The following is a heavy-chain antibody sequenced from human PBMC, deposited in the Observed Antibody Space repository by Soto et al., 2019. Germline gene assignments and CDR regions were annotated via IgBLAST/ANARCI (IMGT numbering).Heavy chain of an antibody. Sequence: SGPTLINQQRPVLLTCTFSGISLSYKDMSVREIRQSPGKALEFLALIDWEEEKFSSPSLRTRLTVSKDTSKSQVVLTLTNVDPVDTATYYCTRSTNWNYEYYFDYWGQGTLVTVS. CDR3: TRSTNWNYEYYFDY. J-gene: IGHJ4*02. CDR1: GISLSYKDMS. CDR2: IDWEEEK. D-gene: IGHD1-7*01. V-gene: IGHV2-70*01.